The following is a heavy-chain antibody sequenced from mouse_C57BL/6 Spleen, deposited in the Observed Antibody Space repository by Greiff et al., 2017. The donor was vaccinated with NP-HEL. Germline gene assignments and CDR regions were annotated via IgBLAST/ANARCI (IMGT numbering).Heavy chain of an antibody. CDR3: ARVNDGYDY. V-gene: IGHV3-6*01. Sequence: EVKLEESGPGLVKPSQSLSLTCSVTGYSITSGYYWNWIRQFPGNKLEWMGYISYDGSNNYNPSLKNRISITRDTSKNQFFLKLNSVTTEDTATYYCARVNDGYDYWGQGTTLTVSS. J-gene: IGHJ2*01. CDR1: GYSITSGYY. CDR2: ISYDGSN. D-gene: IGHD2-3*01.